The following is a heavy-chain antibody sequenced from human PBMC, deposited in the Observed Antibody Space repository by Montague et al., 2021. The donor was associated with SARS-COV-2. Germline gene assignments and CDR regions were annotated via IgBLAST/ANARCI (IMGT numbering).Heavy chain of an antibody. D-gene: IGHD3-16*02. CDR3: ARLGITLGGVIVIRYYLDF. CDR1: GGSFTNYY. Sequence: SETLSLTCAVRGGSFTNYYWNWICQSPGKGMEPLGEINHSGSTNYNPYLKSRVTISVDTSRNQLSLNLSSVTVADTAVYYCARLGITLGGVIVIRYYLDFWGQGTLVTVSS. CDR2: INHSGST. V-gene: IGHV4-34*01. J-gene: IGHJ4*02.